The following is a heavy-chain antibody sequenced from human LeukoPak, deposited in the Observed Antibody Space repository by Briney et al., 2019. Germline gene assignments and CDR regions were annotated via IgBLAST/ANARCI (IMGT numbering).Heavy chain of an antibody. CDR1: GVTFSSYG. CDR3: TNLRYAY. D-gene: IGHD5/OR15-5a*01. CDR2: ISGGGGST. V-gene: IGHV3-23*01. Sequence: GGSLRLSCVASGVTFSSYGMNWVRQAPGKGLEWVSTISGGGGSTYSADSVKGRFTVSRDNSKNTVYLQLNSLRAEDTAVYYCTNLRYAYWGQGTLVTVSS. J-gene: IGHJ4*02.